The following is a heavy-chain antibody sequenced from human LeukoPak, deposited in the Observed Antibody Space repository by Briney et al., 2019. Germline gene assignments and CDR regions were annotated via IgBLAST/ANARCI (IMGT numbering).Heavy chain of an antibody. J-gene: IGHJ4*02. Sequence: SETLSLTCTVSGGSISSSSYYWGWIRQPPGKGLEWIGSIYYSGSTYYNPSLKSRVTISVDTSKNQFSLKLSSVTAADTAVYYCARWFWSGYYHDYWGQGTLVTVSS. CDR1: GGSISSSSYY. CDR3: ARWFWSGYYHDY. V-gene: IGHV4-39*01. CDR2: IYYSGST. D-gene: IGHD3-3*01.